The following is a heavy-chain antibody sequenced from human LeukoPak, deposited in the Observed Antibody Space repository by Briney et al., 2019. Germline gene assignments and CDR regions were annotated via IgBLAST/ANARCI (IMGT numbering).Heavy chain of an antibody. CDR3: ARDWGSSGWYNWFDP. Sequence: PGTSLRLSCGVSGFSIGNHGMHWIRQAPDKGLEWVAMISHDGGAKHYGDSVKGRLTISRDNSDNTLYLQMNSLRVEDTAVYYCARDWGSSGWYNWFDPWGQGILVTVSS. CDR1: GFSIGNHG. CDR2: ISHDGGAK. D-gene: IGHD3-16*01. J-gene: IGHJ5*02. V-gene: IGHV3-30*03.